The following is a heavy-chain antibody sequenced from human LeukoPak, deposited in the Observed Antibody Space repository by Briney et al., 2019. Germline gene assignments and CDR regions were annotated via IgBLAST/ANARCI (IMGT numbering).Heavy chain of an antibody. CDR1: GYSISSGYY. J-gene: IGHJ4*02. CDR3: AREAGDY. CDR2: IYHSGST. V-gene: IGHV4-38-2*02. Sequence: SETLSLTCTVSGYSISSGYYWGWIRQPPGEGLEWIGSIYHSGSTHYNPSLKSRVTISVDTSKNQFSLKLSSATPAHTAVYYCAREAGDYWGQGTLVTVSS.